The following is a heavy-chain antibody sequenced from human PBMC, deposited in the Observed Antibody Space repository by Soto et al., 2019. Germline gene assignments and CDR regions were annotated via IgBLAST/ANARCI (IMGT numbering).Heavy chain of an antibody. J-gene: IGHJ6*02. CDR2: LIPIFGTA. CDR1: GGTFSSYA. CDR3: AGGAVDTAIVWDYYYGKDL. V-gene: IGHV1-69*13. D-gene: IGHD5-18*01. Sequence: SSVKVSCKASGGTFSSYAISWVRQAPGQGLEWRGGLIPIFGTANYAQKFQGRVTITADESTSTAYMVLSSLRCEDTAVYYCAGGAVDTAIVWDYYYGKDLWGRGTTVTVAS.